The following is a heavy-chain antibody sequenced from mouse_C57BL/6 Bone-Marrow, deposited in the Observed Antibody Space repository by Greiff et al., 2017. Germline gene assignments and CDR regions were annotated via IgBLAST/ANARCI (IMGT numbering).Heavy chain of an antibody. D-gene: IGHD2-3*01. CDR3: AREDGYYPWYFDV. J-gene: IGHJ1*03. V-gene: IGHV1-19*01. Sequence: VQLQQSGPVLVKPGASVKMSCKASGYTFTDYYMNWVKQSHGKSLEWIGVINPYNGGTSYNQKFKGKAPLTVDKSSSTAYMELNSLTSEDSAVYYCAREDGYYPWYFDVWGTGTTVTVSS. CDR1: GYTFTDYY. CDR2: INPYNGGT.